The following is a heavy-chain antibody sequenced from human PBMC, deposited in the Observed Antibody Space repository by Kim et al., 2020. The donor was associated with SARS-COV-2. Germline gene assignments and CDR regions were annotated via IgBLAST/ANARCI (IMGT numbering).Heavy chain of an antibody. CDR1: GFTFSSYA. CDR2: ISYDGSNK. Sequence: GGSLRLSCAASGFTFSSYAMHWVRQAPGKGREWGAVISYDGSNKYYADSVKGRFTISRDNSKNTLYLQMNSLRAEDTAVYYCARDSYGMDVWGQGTTGTVSS. J-gene: IGHJ6*02. V-gene: IGHV3-30-3*01. CDR3: ARDSYGMDV.